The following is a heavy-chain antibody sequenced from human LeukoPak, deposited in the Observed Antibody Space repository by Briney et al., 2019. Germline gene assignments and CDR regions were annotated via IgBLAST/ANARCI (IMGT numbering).Heavy chain of an antibody. CDR1: GFPFSNHA. CDR3: AKGSGGWYNHFDY. CDR2: MIGSGSST. D-gene: IGHD6-19*01. Sequence: GGSLRLSCAASGFPFSNHAMSWVRQAPGKGLEWVSAMIGSGSSTYYADSVKGRFTISRDNSKNTLYLQMNSLRAEDTAVYYCAKGSGGWYNHFDYWGQGTLVTVSS. J-gene: IGHJ4*02. V-gene: IGHV3-23*01.